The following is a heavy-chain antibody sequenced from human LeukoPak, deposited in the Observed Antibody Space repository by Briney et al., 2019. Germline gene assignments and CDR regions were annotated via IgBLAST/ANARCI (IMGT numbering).Heavy chain of an antibody. J-gene: IGHJ4*02. Sequence: SETLSLACTVSGYSISSGYYWGWIRQPPGKGLEWIGSIYHSGSTYYNPSLKSRVTISVDTSKNQFSLKLSPVTAADTAVYYCASHNYYDSSNFDYWGQGTLVTVSS. CDR2: IYHSGST. CDR3: ASHNYYDSSNFDY. CDR1: GYSISSGYY. D-gene: IGHD3-22*01. V-gene: IGHV4-38-2*02.